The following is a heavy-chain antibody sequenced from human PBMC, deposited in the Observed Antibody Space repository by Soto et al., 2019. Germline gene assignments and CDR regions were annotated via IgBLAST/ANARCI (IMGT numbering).Heavy chain of an antibody. CDR1: GGAFDNLL. CDR2: IFSDTA. D-gene: IGHD3-9*01. CDR3: ATASLYFPGHQGSFDT. Sequence: ASVRVPCKVFGGAFDNLLFTCFGRALGQGLGWMGHIFSDTADYAHKFQGRVTITADKSTATAYMQLDSLTSNDTAVYYCATASLYFPGHQGSFDTWGQGTLVTVSS. V-gene: IGHV1-69*06. J-gene: IGHJ4*02.